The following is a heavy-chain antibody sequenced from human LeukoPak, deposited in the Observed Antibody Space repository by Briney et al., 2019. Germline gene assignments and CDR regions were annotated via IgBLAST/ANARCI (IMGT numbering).Heavy chain of an antibody. D-gene: IGHD3-10*01. CDR2: IKSKTHGGTT. CDR1: GFTFSNAW. J-gene: IGHJ5*02. V-gene: IGHV3-15*01. Sequence: PGGSLRLSCAASGFTFSNAWMSWVRQAPGKGLEWVGRIKSKTHGGTTDYAAPVKGRFTISRDDSKNTLYLQMNSLKTEDTAVYYCTTDLIGSLENWFDPWGQGTLVTVSS. CDR3: TTDLIGSLENWFDP.